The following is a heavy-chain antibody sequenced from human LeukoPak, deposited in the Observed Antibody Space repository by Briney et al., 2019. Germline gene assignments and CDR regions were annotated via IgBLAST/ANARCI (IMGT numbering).Heavy chain of an antibody. CDR2: ISGSGDTT. V-gene: IGHV3-23*01. J-gene: IGHJ4*02. D-gene: IGHD3-16*01. CDR1: GFSFHNFG. Sequence: GGSLRLSCAASGFSFHNFGMSWVRQAPGKGLEWVSIISGSGDTTYYADSVKGRFTISKDNSKNTLYLQLNSLRVEDTAVYFCAKADTPLPLRGPYFDYWGQGTLVTVSS. CDR3: AKADTPLPLRGPYFDY.